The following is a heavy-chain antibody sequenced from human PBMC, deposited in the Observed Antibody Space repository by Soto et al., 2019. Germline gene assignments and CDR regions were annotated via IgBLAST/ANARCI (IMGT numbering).Heavy chain of an antibody. Sequence: QITLKESGPTLVKPTQTLTLTCTFSGFSLSTSGVGVGWIRQPPGKALEWLALIYWDDDNHYSPSLKSRLTNAKDTSKNQVVLTKANVDTVDTATYYCARLMVRGVIGALDIWGQGTMVTVSS. V-gene: IGHV2-5*02. D-gene: IGHD3-10*01. CDR2: IYWDDDN. J-gene: IGHJ3*02. CDR3: ARLMVRGVIGALDI. CDR1: GFSLSTSGVG.